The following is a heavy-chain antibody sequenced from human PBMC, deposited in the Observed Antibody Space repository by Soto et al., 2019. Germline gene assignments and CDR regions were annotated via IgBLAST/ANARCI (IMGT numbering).Heavy chain of an antibody. CDR3: EKEPRYYYYGMDV. V-gene: IGHV3-23*01. Sequence: EVQLLESGGGLVQPGGSLRLSCAASGFTFSSYAMSWVRQAPGKGLEWVSAISGSGGSTYYADSVKGRFTISRDNSKNTLYLQMNSLRAEETAVYYCEKEPRYYYYGMDVWGQGTTVTVSS. CDR2: ISGSGGST. J-gene: IGHJ6*02. CDR1: GFTFSSYA.